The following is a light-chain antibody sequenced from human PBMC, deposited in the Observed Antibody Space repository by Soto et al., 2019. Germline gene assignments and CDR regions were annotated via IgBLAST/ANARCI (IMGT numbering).Light chain of an antibody. CDR3: QQYGSSLS. V-gene: IGKV3-15*01. J-gene: IGKJ4*01. CDR2: AAS. CDR1: QSVSSN. Sequence: ELVVTQSPATLSVSPGERATLSCRASQSVSSNLAWYHQKPGQAPRLIIXAASTGSTGIPATFSGSGSGTDFSLTISRLETEEVAVYYFQQYGSSLSFGGGTRWIS.